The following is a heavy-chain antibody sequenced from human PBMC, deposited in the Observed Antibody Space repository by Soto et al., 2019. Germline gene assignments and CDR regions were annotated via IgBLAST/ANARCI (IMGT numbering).Heavy chain of an antibody. CDR1: GGSISSYY. CDR2: IYYSGST. CDR3: ARGYGDWYFDY. D-gene: IGHD4-17*01. Sequence: SETLSLTCTVSGGSISSYYWSWIRQPPGKGLEWIGYIYYSGSTNYNPSIKSRITISVDTSKNQISLKLRSVTDADTAVYYCARGYGDWYFDYWGQGTLVTVSS. V-gene: IGHV4-59*01. J-gene: IGHJ4*02.